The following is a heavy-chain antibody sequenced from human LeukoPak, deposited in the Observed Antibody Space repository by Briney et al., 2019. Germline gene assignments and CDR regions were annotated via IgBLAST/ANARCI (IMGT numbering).Heavy chain of an antibody. Sequence: NPSETLSLTCTVSGGSISSSSYYWGWLRQPPGKGLEWIGSIYYSGSTYYNPSLKSRVTISVDTSKNQFSLKLSSVTGADTAVYYCARGVDTAIAFDYWGQGTLVTVSS. V-gene: IGHV4-39*07. CDR2: IYYSGST. J-gene: IGHJ4*02. CDR3: ARGVDTAIAFDY. CDR1: GGSISSSSYY. D-gene: IGHD5-18*01.